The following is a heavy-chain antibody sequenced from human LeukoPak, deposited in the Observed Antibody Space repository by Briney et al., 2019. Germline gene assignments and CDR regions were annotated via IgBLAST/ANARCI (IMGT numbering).Heavy chain of an antibody. CDR1: GYTFTSYG. CDR2: ISAYTGNT. CDR3: ARGAAGSNELVPVHPYNWFDP. V-gene: IGHV1-18*01. D-gene: IGHD6-6*01. Sequence: ASVKVSCKASGYTFTSYGISWVRQAPGQGLEWMGWISAYTGNTNYAQQLQGRVTMSTDTSTSTAYMELRSLRSDDTAVYYCARGAAGSNELVPVHPYNWFDPWGQGTLVTVSS. J-gene: IGHJ5*02.